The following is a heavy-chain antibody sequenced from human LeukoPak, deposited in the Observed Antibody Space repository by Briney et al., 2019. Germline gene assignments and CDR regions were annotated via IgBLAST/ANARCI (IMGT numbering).Heavy chain of an antibody. Sequence: KVSRKGSGHSFMNYWIGWVRQIPGKGLEWMGISYPSDSDTRYSPSFQGHVLVSADKFISTAYLEWRSLRAADTAVYYCARQGWGDTSSSPDYWGQGTLVTVFS. D-gene: IGHD6-6*01. CDR2: SYPSDSDT. CDR1: GHSFMNYW. J-gene: IGHJ4*02. CDR3: ARQGWGDTSSSPDY. V-gene: IGHV5-51*01.